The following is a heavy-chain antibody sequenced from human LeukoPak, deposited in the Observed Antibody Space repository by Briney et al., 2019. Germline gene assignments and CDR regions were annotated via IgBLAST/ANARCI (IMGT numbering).Heavy chain of an antibody. CDR3: ARESEAYYDFWSGYYTGRWFDP. J-gene: IGHJ5*02. CDR2: ISAYNGNT. Sequence: GASVKVSCKASGYTFTSYGISWVRQAPGQGLEWMGWISAYNGNTNYAQKLQGRVTMTTDTSTSTACMELRSLRSDDTAVYYCARESEAYYDFWSGYYTGRWFDPWGQGTLVTVSS. V-gene: IGHV1-18*01. D-gene: IGHD3-3*01. CDR1: GYTFTSYG.